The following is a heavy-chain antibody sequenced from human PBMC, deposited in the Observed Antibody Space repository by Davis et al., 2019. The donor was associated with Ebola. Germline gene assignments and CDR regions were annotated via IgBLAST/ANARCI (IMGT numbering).Heavy chain of an antibody. Sequence: AASVKVSCKASGYTFTSCGISWVRQAPGQGLEWMGWISAYTGDTNYAQKFQGRVTMTTDTSTSTAYMELRSLRSDDTAVYYCARDVVVVAATDWFDPWGQGTLVTVSS. CDR1: GYTFTSCG. J-gene: IGHJ5*02. V-gene: IGHV1-18*01. CDR3: ARDVVVVAATDWFDP. CDR2: ISAYTGDT. D-gene: IGHD2-15*01.